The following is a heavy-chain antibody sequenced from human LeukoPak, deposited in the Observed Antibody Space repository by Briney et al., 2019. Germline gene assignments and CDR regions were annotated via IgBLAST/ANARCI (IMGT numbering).Heavy chain of an antibody. D-gene: IGHD1-26*01. V-gene: IGHV3-23*01. Sequence: GGSLRLSCAASGFTLSIYAMSWVRQAPGKGLEWVSATSSSDAGTYYADSVRGRFTISRDNSKNTLYLQMNSLRAEDTALYFCAQWSRYFDYWGQGTLVTVSS. J-gene: IGHJ4*02. CDR3: AQWSRYFDY. CDR2: TSSSDAGT. CDR1: GFTLSIYA.